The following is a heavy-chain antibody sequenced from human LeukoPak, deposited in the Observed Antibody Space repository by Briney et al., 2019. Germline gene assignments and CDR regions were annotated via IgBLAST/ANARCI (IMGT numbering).Heavy chain of an antibody. CDR3: ARYCSGGSCFDY. D-gene: IGHD2-15*01. CDR2: INQDGGEK. CDR1: GFTFSTYW. Sequence: GSLRLSCATSGFTFSTYWMSWVRQAPGKGLEWVANINQDGGEKYYVDSVKGRFTISKDNAKNSLYLQMNSLRAEDTAVYYCARYCSGGSCFDYWGQGTLVTVSS. J-gene: IGHJ4*02. V-gene: IGHV3-7*03.